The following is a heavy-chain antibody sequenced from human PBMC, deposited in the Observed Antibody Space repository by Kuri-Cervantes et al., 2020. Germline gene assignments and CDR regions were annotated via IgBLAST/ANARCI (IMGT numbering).Heavy chain of an antibody. V-gene: IGHV1-8*01. D-gene: IGHD3-3*01. Sequence: ASVKVSCKASGYTFTSYDINWVRQATGQGLEWMGWMNPNSGNTGYAQKFQGRVTMTRNTSINTAYMELSSLRSEDTAVYYCARSAYYDFWSGYYSGYYYGMDVWGQGTTVTVSS. CDR1: GYTFTSYD. CDR2: MNPNSGNT. CDR3: ARSAYYDFWSGYYSGYYYGMDV. J-gene: IGHJ6*02.